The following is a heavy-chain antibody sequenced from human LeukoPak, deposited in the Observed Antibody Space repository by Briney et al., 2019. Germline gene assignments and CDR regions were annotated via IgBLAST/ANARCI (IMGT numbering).Heavy chain of an antibody. CDR2: ISWNSGSI. CDR3: AKGGYGLSSRSDY. J-gene: IGHJ4*02. D-gene: IGHD5-12*01. V-gene: IGHV3-9*01. CDR1: GFTFDDYA. Sequence: GRSLRLSCAASGFTFDDYAMHWVRQAPGKGLEWVSGISWNSGSIGYADSVKGRFTISRDNAKNSLYLQMNSLRAEDTALYYCAKGGYGLSSRSDYWGQGTLVTVSS.